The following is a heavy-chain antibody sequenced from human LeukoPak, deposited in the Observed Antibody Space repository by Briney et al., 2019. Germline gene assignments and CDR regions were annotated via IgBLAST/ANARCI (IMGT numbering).Heavy chain of an antibody. D-gene: IGHD2-2*01. J-gene: IGHJ4*02. Sequence: ASVKVSCKASGGTFSSYAISWVRQAPGQGLEWMGGIIPIFGTANYAQKFQGRVTITADESTSTAYMELSSLRSEDTAVYYCAGVSRYCSSTSCLLFDYWGQGTLVTVSS. CDR2: IIPIFGTA. CDR3: AGVSRYCSSTSCLLFDY. CDR1: GGTFSSYA. V-gene: IGHV1-69*13.